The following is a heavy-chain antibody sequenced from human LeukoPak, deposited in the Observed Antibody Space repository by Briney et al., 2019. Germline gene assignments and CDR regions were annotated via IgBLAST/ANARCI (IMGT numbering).Heavy chain of an antibody. D-gene: IGHD5-12*01. CDR1: GFTFSSYG. CDR2: ISYDGNNK. J-gene: IGHJ4*02. Sequence: GGSLRLSCAASGFTFSSYGIHWVRQAPGKGLEWVAVISYDGNNKYYADSVKGRLTISRDNSKNTLYLQMNSLRAEDTAVYYCAKGGVRGDIVATIGGFYFDFWGQGTLVTVSS. V-gene: IGHV3-30*18. CDR3: AKGGVRGDIVATIGGFYFDF.